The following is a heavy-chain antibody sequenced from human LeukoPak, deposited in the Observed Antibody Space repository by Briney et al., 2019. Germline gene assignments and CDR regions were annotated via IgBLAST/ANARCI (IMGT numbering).Heavy chain of an antibody. CDR3: ARHTPPRIVGANIDY. V-gene: IGHV3-30-3*01. J-gene: IGHJ4*02. D-gene: IGHD1-26*01. CDR1: GFTFSSYA. CDR2: ISYDGSNK. Sequence: GGSLRLSCAASGFTFSSYAMHWVRQAPGKGLEWVAVISYDGSNKYYADSVKGRFTISRDNSKNTLYLQMNSLRAEDTAVYYCARHTPPRIVGANIDYWGQGTLVTVSS.